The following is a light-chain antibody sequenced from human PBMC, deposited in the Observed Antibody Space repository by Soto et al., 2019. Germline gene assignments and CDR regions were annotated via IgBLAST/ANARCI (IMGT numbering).Light chain of an antibody. CDR2: DVF. V-gene: IGKV3-11*01. CDR1: ESLGKT. Sequence: EIVLTQSPATLSLSPGDRATLSCRASESLGKTLAWYQQKPGQAPRLLIYDVFKRVTGIPARFSGSGSGTDFTLTISILEPEDFAVYYCQQRNTWPLTFGGGTKVEIK. CDR3: QQRNTWPLT. J-gene: IGKJ4*01.